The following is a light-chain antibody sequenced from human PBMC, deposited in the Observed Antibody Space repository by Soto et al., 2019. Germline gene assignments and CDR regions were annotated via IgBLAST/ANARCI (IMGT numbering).Light chain of an antibody. CDR3: QQSYSTPQHT. V-gene: IGKV1-39*01. J-gene: IGKJ2*01. CDR1: QSISNY. Sequence: DIQMTQSPSSLSASVGDRVTITCRASQSISNYLNWYQQKPGKAPKLLIYAASSLQSGVPSRFSGSGSGTDFTLTISSLQPEDFATYYCQQSYSTPQHTFGQGTKVEIK. CDR2: AAS.